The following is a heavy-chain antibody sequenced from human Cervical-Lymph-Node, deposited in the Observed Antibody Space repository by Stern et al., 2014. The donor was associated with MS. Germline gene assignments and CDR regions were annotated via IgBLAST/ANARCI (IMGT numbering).Heavy chain of an antibody. CDR1: GYSFTSYW. J-gene: IGHJ4*02. D-gene: IGHD4-23*01. V-gene: IGHV5-51*01. CDR3: ARHRGYDYGGNHFDY. Sequence: EVQLVESGAEVKKPGESLKISCKGSGYSFTSYWIGWVRHMSGKGLEWMAIMYPDNSATRYSPSFQGQVTISVDKSINTAYLQWTSLKASDTAMYYCARHRGYDYGGNHFDYWGRGTLVTVSS. CDR2: MYPDNSAT.